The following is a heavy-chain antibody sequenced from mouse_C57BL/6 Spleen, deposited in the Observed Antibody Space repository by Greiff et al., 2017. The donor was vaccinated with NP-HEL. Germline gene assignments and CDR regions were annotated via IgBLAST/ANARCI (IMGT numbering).Heavy chain of an antibody. D-gene: IGHD2-1*01. Sequence: VQLQQSGAELARPGASVTMSCKASGYTFTSYTMHWVKQRPGQGLEWIGYINPCSGYTKYNQKFKDQATLTADKSSSTAYMQLSSLTSEDSAVYYCAGYGNYDGYWGQGTTLTVSS. J-gene: IGHJ2*01. V-gene: IGHV1-4*01. CDR3: AGYGNYDGY. CDR1: GYTFTSYT. CDR2: INPCSGYT.